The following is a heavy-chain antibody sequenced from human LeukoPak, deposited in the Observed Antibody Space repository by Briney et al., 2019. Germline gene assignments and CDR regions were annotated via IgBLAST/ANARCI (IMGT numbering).Heavy chain of an antibody. D-gene: IGHD6-13*01. V-gene: IGHV3-33*08. Sequence: PGGSLRLSCAASGFIFSNYWMTWVRQAPGKGLEWVAIIWYDGSLKYYSDSVKGRFGISRDNSRDTVFLNMTSLRVEDTAIYYCARRKAAAGFDLWGQGTLVTVSS. CDR1: GFIFSNYW. CDR3: ARRKAAAGFDL. J-gene: IGHJ5*02. CDR2: IWYDGSLK.